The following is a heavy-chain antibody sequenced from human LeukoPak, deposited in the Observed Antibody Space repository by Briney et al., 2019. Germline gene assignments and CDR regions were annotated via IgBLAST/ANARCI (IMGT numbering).Heavy chain of an antibody. CDR2: ISSSSTYI. CDR3: ARGAMVAALAWFDP. Sequence: GGSLRLSCAASAFTFSSYTMNWVRQAPGKGLEWVSSISSSSTYIYYADSVKGRFTISRDNAKNSMYLQMNSLRAEDTAVYYCARGAMVAALAWFDPWGQGTLVTVSS. J-gene: IGHJ5*02. CDR1: AFTFSSYT. D-gene: IGHD4/OR15-4a*01. V-gene: IGHV3-21*01.